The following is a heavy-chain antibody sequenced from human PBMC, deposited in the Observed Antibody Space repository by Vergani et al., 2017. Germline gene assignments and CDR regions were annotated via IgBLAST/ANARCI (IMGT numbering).Heavy chain of an antibody. V-gene: IGHV4-31*03. Sequence: QVQLQQWGAGLLKPSQTLSLTCTVSGGSISSGGYYWSWIRQHPGKGLEWIGYIYYSGSTYYNPSLKSRVTISVDTSKNQFSLKLSSVTAADTAVYYCARQPTLYRYWFDPWGQGTLVTVSS. CDR3: ARQPTLYRYWFDP. CDR2: IYYSGST. J-gene: IGHJ5*02. D-gene: IGHD5-18*01. CDR1: GGSISSGGYY.